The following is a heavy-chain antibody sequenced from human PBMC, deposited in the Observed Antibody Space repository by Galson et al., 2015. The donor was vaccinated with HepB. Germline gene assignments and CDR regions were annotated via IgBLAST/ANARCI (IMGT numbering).Heavy chain of an antibody. CDR3: ARTLIWSGYLTNYYYYYMDV. D-gene: IGHD3-3*01. Sequence: SVKVSCKASGYTFTSYAMNWVRQAPGQGLEWMGWINTNTGNPTYAQGFTGRFVFSLDTSVNTAYLQISSLKAEDTAVYYCARTLIWSGYLTNYYYYYMDVWGKGTTVTVSS. V-gene: IGHV7-4-1*02. CDR2: INTNTGNP. J-gene: IGHJ6*03. CDR1: GYTFTSYA.